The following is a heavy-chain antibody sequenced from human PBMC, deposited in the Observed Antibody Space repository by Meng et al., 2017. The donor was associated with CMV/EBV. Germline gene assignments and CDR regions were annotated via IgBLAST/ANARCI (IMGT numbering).Heavy chain of an antibody. CDR3: ARHPATLYDFWSGYFGRGFNYLDY. CDR2: IYPGDSDT. D-gene: IGHD3-3*01. J-gene: IGHJ4*02. Sequence: GWVRQMPGKGLEWMRIIYPGDSDTRYSPSFQGQVTISADKSISTAYLQWSSLKASDTAMYYCARHPATLYDFWSGYFGRGFNYLDYWGQGTLVTVSS. V-gene: IGHV5-51*01.